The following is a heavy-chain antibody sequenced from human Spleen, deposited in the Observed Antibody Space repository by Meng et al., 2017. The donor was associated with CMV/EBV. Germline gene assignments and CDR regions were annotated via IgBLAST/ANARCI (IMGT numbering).Heavy chain of an antibody. CDR2: IIPVFGIV. D-gene: IGHD2-15*01. CDR3: TTGPWGYCNGGTCYYFEY. CDR1: FSSSA. Sequence: FSSSAISWVRQVPGQGLEWMGEIIPVFGIVNYAPKFQGRVSITADKSTVTAYMDLSSLTSEDTAVYYCTTGPWGYCNGGTCYYFEYWGQGTLVTVSS. J-gene: IGHJ4*02. V-gene: IGHV1-69*17.